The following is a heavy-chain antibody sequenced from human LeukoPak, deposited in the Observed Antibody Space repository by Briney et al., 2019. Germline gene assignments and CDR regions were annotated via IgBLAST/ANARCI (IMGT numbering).Heavy chain of an antibody. Sequence: ASVKVSCKASGYTFTSYGISWVRQAPGQGLEWMGWISAYNGNTNYAQKLQGRVTMTTDTSTSTAYMELRSLRSDDTAVYYCARGAYYYGSGSYYPYEYYYYYGMDVWGQGTTVTVSS. D-gene: IGHD3-10*01. V-gene: IGHV1-18*01. CDR2: ISAYNGNT. CDR3: ARGAYYYGSGSYYPYEYYYYYGMDV. CDR1: GYTFTSYG. J-gene: IGHJ6*02.